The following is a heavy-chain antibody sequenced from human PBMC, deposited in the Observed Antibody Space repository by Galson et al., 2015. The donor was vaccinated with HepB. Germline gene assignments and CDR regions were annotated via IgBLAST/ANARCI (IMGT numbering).Heavy chain of an antibody. D-gene: IGHD3-22*01. CDR3: ASGRVYYDSTGYKIFDY. CDR2: VKSDGSST. J-gene: IGHJ4*02. V-gene: IGHV3-74*01. Sequence: SLRLSCAASGFIFSNYWTHWVRQAPGKGLMWVSGVKSDGSSTTYADSVKGRFTISRDNAKNTLYLQMNSLRAEDTAVYYCASGRVYYDSTGYKIFDYWGQGILVTVSS. CDR1: GFIFSNYW.